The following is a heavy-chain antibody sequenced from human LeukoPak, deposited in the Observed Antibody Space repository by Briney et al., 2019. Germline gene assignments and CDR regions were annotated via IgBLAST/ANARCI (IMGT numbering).Heavy chain of an antibody. V-gene: IGHV1-2*06. CDR1: GYTFTGYY. CDR2: INPNSGGT. J-gene: IGHJ4*02. D-gene: IGHD2-15*01. CDR3: AXXPSGXXSGGSCYLVDY. Sequence: GASVKVSCKASGYTFTGYYMHWVRQAPGQGLEWVGRINPNSGGTNYAQKFQGRVTMTRDTSISTAYMELSRLRSDDTAVYYCAXXPSGXXSGGSCYLVDYXGQGXLVTVXX.